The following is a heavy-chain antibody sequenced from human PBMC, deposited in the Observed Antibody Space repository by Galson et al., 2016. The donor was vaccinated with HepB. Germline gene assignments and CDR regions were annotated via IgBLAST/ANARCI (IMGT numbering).Heavy chain of an antibody. D-gene: IGHD3-3*01. V-gene: IGHV3-23*01. J-gene: IGHJ2*01. CDR3: AKRRGEEMTIFGVEHTKGNLWYFDL. CDR2: ISGNGGRK. Sequence: SLRLSCAASGLTFSNYAMNWVRQAPGKGLEWVSCISGNGGRKFYADSVKGRFTISIAKSKNTLYLQMNSLRAEDMALYHCAKRRGEEMTIFGVEHTKGNLWYFDLWGRGTLVIVSS. CDR1: GLTFSNYA.